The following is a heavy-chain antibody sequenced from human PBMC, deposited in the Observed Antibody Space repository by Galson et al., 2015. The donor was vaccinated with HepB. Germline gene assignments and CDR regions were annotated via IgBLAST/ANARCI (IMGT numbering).Heavy chain of an antibody. V-gene: IGHV3-33*06. CDR2: IWYDGSNK. J-gene: IGHJ4*02. Sequence: SLRLSCAASGFTFNSYGMHWVRQAPGKGLEWVSNIWYDGSNKYYADSVKGRFTISRDNSKNTLYLQMNSLRAEDTAVYYCAKEYSGSYYFFDYWGQGTLVTVSS. CDR1: GFTFNSYG. D-gene: IGHD1-26*01. CDR3: AKEYSGSYYFFDY.